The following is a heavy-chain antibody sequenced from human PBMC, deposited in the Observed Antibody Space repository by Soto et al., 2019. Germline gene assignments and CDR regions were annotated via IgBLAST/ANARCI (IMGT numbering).Heavy chain of an antibody. J-gene: IGHJ6*04. V-gene: IGHV4-30-2*01. CDR1: GGSISSGGYS. CDR3: ARGSGSRPYYCYGREV. D-gene: IGHD3-10*01. Sequence: SETLSLTCAVSGGSISSGGYSWSWIQHPPGKGLEWIGYIYHSGSTYYNPSLKSRVTISVDRSKNQFSLKLSSVTAADTAVYYCARGSGSRPYYCYGREVWGKENTVIVSS. CDR2: IYHSGST.